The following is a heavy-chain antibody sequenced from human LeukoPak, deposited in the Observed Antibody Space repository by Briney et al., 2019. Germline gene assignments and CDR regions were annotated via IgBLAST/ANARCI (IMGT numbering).Heavy chain of an antibody. CDR3: ARDIADFWSGYYTG. V-gene: IGHV4-34*01. CDR1: GGSFSGYY. D-gene: IGHD3-3*01. J-gene: IGHJ4*02. Sequence: SETLSLTSAVYGGSFSGYYWSWIRQPPGKGLEWIGEINHSGSTNYNPSLKSRVTISVDTSKNQFSLKLSSVTAADTAVYYCARDIADFWSGYYTGWGQGTLVTVSS. CDR2: INHSGST.